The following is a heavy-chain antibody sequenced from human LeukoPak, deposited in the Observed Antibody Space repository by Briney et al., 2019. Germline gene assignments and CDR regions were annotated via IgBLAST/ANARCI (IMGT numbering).Heavy chain of an antibody. CDR2: IYSGGST. CDR1: GFTVSSNY. CDR3: ANFPNAAIVGSYYFDY. V-gene: IGHV3-53*01. D-gene: IGHD2-2*01. Sequence: GGSLRLSCAASGFTVSSNYISWVRQAPGKGLEWVSVIYSGGSTYYADSVTGRFTISRDNSKNTLYLQMNSLRAEDTAVYYCANFPNAAIVGSYYFDYWGQRTLVTVSS. J-gene: IGHJ4*02.